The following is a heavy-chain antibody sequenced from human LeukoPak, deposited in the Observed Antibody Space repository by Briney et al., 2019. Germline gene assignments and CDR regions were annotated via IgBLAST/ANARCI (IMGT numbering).Heavy chain of an antibody. CDR2: IIPVLTTP. V-gene: IGHV1-69*13. CDR3: ARGAGFKSGRTIHFFGMDV. D-gene: IGHD2-21*01. CDR1: GGTFSNDG. Sequence: SVKVSCKASGGTFSNDGISWVRQAPGQGLEWMGGIIPVLTTPKYAQKFQGRVTISADESTSTAYMELSSLRAEDTALYYCARGAGFKSGRTIHFFGMDVWGQGTTVTVSS. J-gene: IGHJ6*02.